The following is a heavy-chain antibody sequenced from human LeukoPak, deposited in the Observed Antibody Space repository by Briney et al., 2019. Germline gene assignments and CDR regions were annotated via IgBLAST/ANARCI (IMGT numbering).Heavy chain of an antibody. Sequence: PGRSLRLSCAPSGFSFSTSGMHWVRQAPGKGLEWVGFLQNDGREKYFAGSVKGRFTISRDNSKNTLYLQMNSLRAEDTAVYYCARESSRIAIGTLDFWGQGTLVTVSS. D-gene: IGHD6-13*01. CDR3: ARESSRIAIGTLDF. J-gene: IGHJ4*02. CDR2: LQNDGREK. CDR1: GFSFSTSG. V-gene: IGHV3-33*05.